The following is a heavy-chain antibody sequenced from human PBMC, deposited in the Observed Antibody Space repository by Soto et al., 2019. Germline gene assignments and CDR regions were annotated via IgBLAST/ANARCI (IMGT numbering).Heavy chain of an antibody. V-gene: IGHV4-4*02. CDR1: SGSIGSSNW. D-gene: IGHD3-3*01. CDR3: AREASIYYYYMDV. CDR2: IYHSGST. J-gene: IGHJ6*03. Sequence: SETLSLTCAVSSGSIGSSNWWSWVRQPPGKGLEWIGEIYHSGSTNYNPSLKSRVTLSVDKSKNQFSLQLSSVTAADTAVYYWAREASIYYYYMDVWGKGTTVTVSS.